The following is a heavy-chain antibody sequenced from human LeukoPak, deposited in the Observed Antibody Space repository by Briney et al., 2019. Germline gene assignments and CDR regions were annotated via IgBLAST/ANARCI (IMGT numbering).Heavy chain of an antibody. J-gene: IGHJ3*02. D-gene: IGHD5-24*01. CDR2: IIPILGIA. CDR3: AREEMATIGCAFDN. V-gene: IGHV1-69*04. CDR1: GGTFSSYA. Sequence: ASVKVSCKASGGTFSSYAISWVRQAPGQGLEWMGRIIPILGIANYAQKFQGRVTITADKSTSTAYMELSSLRSEDTAVYYCAREEMATIGCAFDNWGQGTMVTVSS.